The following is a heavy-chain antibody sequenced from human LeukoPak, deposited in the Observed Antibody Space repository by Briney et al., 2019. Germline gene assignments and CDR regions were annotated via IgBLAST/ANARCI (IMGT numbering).Heavy chain of an antibody. D-gene: IGHD2-15*01. CDR1: GFTFSGYS. V-gene: IGHV3-21*01. Sequence: GGSLRLSCAASGFTFSGYSMNWVRQAPGKGLEWVSLITPSSSDRYYADSVQGRFTISRDNAKNSLYLQMNSLRAEDTAVYYCARDRLLYCSGGSCYQGAFDIWGQGTMVTVSS. J-gene: IGHJ3*02. CDR3: ARDRLLYCSGGSCYQGAFDI. CDR2: ITPSSSDR.